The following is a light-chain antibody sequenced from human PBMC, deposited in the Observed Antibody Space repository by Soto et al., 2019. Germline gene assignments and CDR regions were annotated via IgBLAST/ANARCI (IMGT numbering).Light chain of an antibody. V-gene: IGKV1-33*01. Sequence: DIQMTQSPSSLSASLGDRVTITCQASQDINNYLNWYQQKPGKAPKLLIYDASNLETGVPSRFSGSGSGTDFTFRISSLQPEDIATYYCQQYEKLPWTFGQGTKVEVK. CDR1: QDINNY. J-gene: IGKJ1*01. CDR2: DAS. CDR3: QQYEKLPWT.